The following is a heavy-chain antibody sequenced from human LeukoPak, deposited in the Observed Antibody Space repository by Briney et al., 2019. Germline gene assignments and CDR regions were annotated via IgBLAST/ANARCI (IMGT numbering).Heavy chain of an antibody. CDR2: ISYDGSDK. CDR3: AKDRGAAAADY. CDR1: GFTVDNYY. D-gene: IGHD6-13*01. V-gene: IGHV3-30*18. J-gene: IGHJ4*02. Sequence: PGGSLRLSCAASGFTVDNYYMIWVRQAPGKGLEWVAVISYDGSDKYYADSVKGRFTISRDNSKNTLYLQMNSLRAEDTAVYYCAKDRGAAAADYWGQGTLVTVSS.